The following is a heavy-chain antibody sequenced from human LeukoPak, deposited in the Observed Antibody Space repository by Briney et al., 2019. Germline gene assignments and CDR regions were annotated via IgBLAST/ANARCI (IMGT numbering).Heavy chain of an antibody. V-gene: IGHV1-2*02. Sequence: ASVKVSCKASGYTLTGYYIHWVRQAPGQGLEWMGWINPDSGGTNSAQNFQGRVTMTRDTSISTAYMALNRLRSDDTAVYYCARDTVVMSTPYYYYYGMDVWGQGTTVTVSS. CDR1: GYTLTGYY. J-gene: IGHJ6*02. CDR3: ARDTVVMSTPYYYYYGMDV. CDR2: INPDSGGT. D-gene: IGHD4-23*01.